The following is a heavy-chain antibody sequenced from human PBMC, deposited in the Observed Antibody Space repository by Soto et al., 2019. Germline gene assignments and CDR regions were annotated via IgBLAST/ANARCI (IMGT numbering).Heavy chain of an antibody. V-gene: IGHV3-48*02. CDR1: GFTFSSYS. CDR3: ARPLYDFWSGYYRLDSFDY. Sequence: PGGSLRLSCAASGFTFSSYSMNWVRQAPGKGLEWVSYISSSSSTIYYADSVKGRFTISRDNAKNSLYLQMNSLRDEDTAVYYCARPLYDFWSGYYRLDSFDYWGQGTLVTVSS. D-gene: IGHD3-3*01. CDR2: ISSSSSTI. J-gene: IGHJ4*02.